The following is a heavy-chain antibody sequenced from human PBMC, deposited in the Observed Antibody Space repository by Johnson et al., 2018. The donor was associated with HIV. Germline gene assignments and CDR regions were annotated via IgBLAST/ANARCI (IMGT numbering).Heavy chain of an antibody. D-gene: IGHD7-27*01. CDR2: ISWNGGST. V-gene: IGHV3-9*01. CDR1: GFTFDDYA. CDR3: ARVKSYGNWGSRKGGRESRAAFDI. Sequence: VQLVESGGGLVQPGRSLRLSCAASGFTFDDYAMHWVRQAPGKGLEWVSGISWNGGSTGYADSVKGRFTISRDNAKNSLYLQMNSLRAEDTAVYYCARVKSYGNWGSRKGGRESRAAFDIWGQGTMVTVSS. J-gene: IGHJ3*02.